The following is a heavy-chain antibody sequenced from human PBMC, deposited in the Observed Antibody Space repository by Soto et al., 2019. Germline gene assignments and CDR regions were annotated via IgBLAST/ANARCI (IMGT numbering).Heavy chain of an antibody. CDR3: AREGLDTAGFFDV. D-gene: IGHD6-13*01. J-gene: IGHJ3*01. CDR2: IEGDGSST. Sequence: GGSLRLSCAASGFTFSSYWMHWVRQAPGKGLEWVSRIEGDGSSTTSADFVKGRFTVSRDDARNTLYLQMSSLRADDTAIYYCAREGLDTAGFFDVWGQGTMVTVSS. V-gene: IGHV3-74*01. CDR1: GFTFSSYW.